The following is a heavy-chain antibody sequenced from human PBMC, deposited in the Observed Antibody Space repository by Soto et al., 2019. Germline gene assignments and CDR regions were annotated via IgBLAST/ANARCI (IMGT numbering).Heavy chain of an antibody. CDR2: TYYRSKWYN. J-gene: IGHJ6*02. D-gene: IGHD3-10*01. CDR1: WDSFSLYSAA. V-gene: IGHV6-1*01. CDR3: ARVRITMVRGVSRLQYYYYGMDV. Sequence: PSQTLSLTCSISWDSFSLYSAAWNWIRQSPSRGLEWLGRTYYRSKWYNDYAVSVKSRITINPDTSKNQFSLQLNSVTPEDTAVYYCARVRITMVRGVSRLQYYYYGMDVWGQGTTVTVSS.